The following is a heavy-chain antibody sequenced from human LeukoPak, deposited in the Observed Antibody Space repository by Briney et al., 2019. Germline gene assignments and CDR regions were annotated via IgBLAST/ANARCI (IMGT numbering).Heavy chain of an antibody. V-gene: IGHV4-31*03. Sequence: NPSETLSLTCTVSGGSIRNGGYYWSWIRQHPGKGLEWIGYIYYSGSSYYNPSLKSRVTISVDTSKNQFFLKLNSVTAADTAVYFCATLYYYNSSGYYFVGDVWGQGTTVTVSS. D-gene: IGHD3-22*01. CDR1: GGSIRNGGYY. J-gene: IGHJ6*02. CDR2: IYYSGSS. CDR3: ATLYYYNSSGYYFVGDV.